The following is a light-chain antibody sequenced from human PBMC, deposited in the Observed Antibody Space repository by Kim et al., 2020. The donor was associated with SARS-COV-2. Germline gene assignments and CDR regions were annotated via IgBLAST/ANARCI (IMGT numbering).Light chain of an antibody. Sequence: EIVLTQSPATLSLSPGERATLSCRASRSVTTNLAWYHQKPGQPPRLLTYDASNRATGIPARFSGSESGTEFTLTISSLEPEDFAVYYCQQRESWPLTFGGGTKVDIK. CDR2: DAS. CDR1: RSVTTN. J-gene: IGKJ4*01. V-gene: IGKV3-11*01. CDR3: QQRESWPLT.